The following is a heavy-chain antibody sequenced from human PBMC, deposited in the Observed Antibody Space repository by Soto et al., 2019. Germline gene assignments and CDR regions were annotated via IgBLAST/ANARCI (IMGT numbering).Heavy chain of an antibody. D-gene: IGHD4-17*01. J-gene: IGHJ6*02. CDR2: INPSGGST. CDR1: GYTFTSYY. CDR3: ARDESYGDYGSSSLYGMDV. Sequence: ASVKVSCKASGYTFTSYYMHWVRQAPGQGLEWMGIINPSGGSTSYAQKFQGRVTMTRDTSTSTVYIELSSLRSEDTAVYYCARDESYGDYGSSSLYGMDVWGQGTTVTVSS. V-gene: IGHV1-46*01.